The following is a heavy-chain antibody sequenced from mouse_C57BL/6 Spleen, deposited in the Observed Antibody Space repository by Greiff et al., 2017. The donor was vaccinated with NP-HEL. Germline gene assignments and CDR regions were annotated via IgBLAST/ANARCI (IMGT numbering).Heavy chain of an antibody. CDR3: ARGDYYGSSYNWFAY. CDR1: GYTFTSYW. V-gene: IGHV1-52*01. D-gene: IGHD1-1*01. CDR2: IDPSDSET. J-gene: IGHJ3*01. Sequence: QVQLQQPGAELVRPGSSVKLSCKASGYTFTSYWMHWVKQRPIQGLEWIGNIDPSDSETHYNQNFKDKATLTVDKSSSTAYMQLSSLTSEDSGVYYWARGDYYGSSYNWFAYWGQGTLVTVSA.